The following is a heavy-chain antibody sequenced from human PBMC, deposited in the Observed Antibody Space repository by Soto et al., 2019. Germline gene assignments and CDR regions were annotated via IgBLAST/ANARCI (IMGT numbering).Heavy chain of an antibody. CDR3: AMKTNSPPRSDH. Sequence: EVQLVESGGGLIQRGGSLRLSCAASGFTVSSSSMSWVRQAPGKGLEWVSTFCSDGTTYYADPAKGRFTISRDNTKRTLYLQMNNLEGEDTAVYYYAMKTNSPPRSDHWGQGTLVTVSS. CDR1: GFTVSSSS. V-gene: IGHV3-53*01. D-gene: IGHD1-26*01. J-gene: IGHJ4*02. CDR2: FCSDGTT.